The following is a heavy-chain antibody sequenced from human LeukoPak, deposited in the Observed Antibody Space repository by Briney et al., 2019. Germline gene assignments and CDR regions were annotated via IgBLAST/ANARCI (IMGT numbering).Heavy chain of an antibody. D-gene: IGHD1-26*01. CDR2: IYYSGST. Sequence: SETLSLTCTVSGGSISSSSYYWGWIRQPPGKGLEWIGSIYYSGSTYYNPSLKSRVTISLDTSKNLFSLKVTSVTAADTAVYYCARDQWAVTPSWFDPWGQGTLVTVSS. CDR1: GGSISSSSYY. CDR3: ARDQWAVTPSWFDP. J-gene: IGHJ5*02. V-gene: IGHV4-39*07.